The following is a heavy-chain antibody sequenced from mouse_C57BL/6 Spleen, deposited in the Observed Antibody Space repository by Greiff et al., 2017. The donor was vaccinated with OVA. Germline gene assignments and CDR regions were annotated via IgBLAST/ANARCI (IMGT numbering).Heavy chain of an antibody. J-gene: IGHJ2*01. CDR1: GYTFTSYW. Sequence: QVQLQQPGAELVKPGASVKLSCKASGYTFTSYWMQWVKQRPGQGLEWIGEIAPSDSYTNYTQKFKGKATLTVDTSSSTAYMQLSSLTSEDSAVYYCARRFDYYGSSYNYWGQGTTLTVSS. D-gene: IGHD1-1*01. CDR3: ARRFDYYGSSYNY. V-gene: IGHV1-50*01. CDR2: IAPSDSYT.